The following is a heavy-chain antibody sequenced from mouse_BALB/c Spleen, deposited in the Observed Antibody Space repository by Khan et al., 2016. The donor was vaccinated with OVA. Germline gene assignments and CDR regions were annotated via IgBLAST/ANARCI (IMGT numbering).Heavy chain of an antibody. Sequence: EVQLQESGPSLVKPSQTLSLTCSVTGDSITTGYWNWIRKFPGNKLEYMGYIIYTGYTYYNPSLKSRISITRHTSNNQYYLQLNSVTDEDKATIYCARSTYRYAFVYWGQGTLVTVSA. V-gene: IGHV3-8*02. CDR3: ARSTYRYAFVY. D-gene: IGHD2-14*01. J-gene: IGHJ3*01. CDR2: IIYTGYT. CDR1: GDSITTGY.